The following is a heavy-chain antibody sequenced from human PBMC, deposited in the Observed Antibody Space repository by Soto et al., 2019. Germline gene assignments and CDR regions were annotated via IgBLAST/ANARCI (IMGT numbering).Heavy chain of an antibody. V-gene: IGHV4-31*03. CDR1: GGSISSGGYY. CDR3: ARVSGHVVLVAATSYGDYYGMDV. Sequence: SETLSLTCTVSGGSISSGGYYWSWIRQHPGKGLEWIGYIYYSGSTYYNPSLKSRVTISVDTSKNQFSLELSSVTAADTAVYYCARVSGHVVLVAATSYGDYYGMDVWGQGTTVTVSS. D-gene: IGHD2-15*01. CDR2: IYYSGST. J-gene: IGHJ6*02.